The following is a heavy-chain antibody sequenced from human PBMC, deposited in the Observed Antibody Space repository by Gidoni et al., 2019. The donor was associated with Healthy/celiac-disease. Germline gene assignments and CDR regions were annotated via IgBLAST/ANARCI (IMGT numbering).Heavy chain of an antibody. J-gene: IGHJ4*02. V-gene: IGHV3-9*01. D-gene: IGHD4-4*01. CDR3: AKDLSSNYYFDY. CDR1: GFTFDDYA. Sequence: EVQLVESGGGLVQPGRSLRLSCAASGFTFDDYAMHWVRQAPGKGLEWVSGISWNSGSIGYADSVKGRFTISRDNAKNSLYLQMNSLRAEDTALYYCAKDLSSNYYFDYWGQGTLVTVSS. CDR2: ISWNSGSI.